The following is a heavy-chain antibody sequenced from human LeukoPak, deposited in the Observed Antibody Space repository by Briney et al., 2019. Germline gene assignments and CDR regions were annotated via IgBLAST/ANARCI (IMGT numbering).Heavy chain of an antibody. Sequence: GGSLRLSCAASGFTFSSYGMHWVRQAPGTGLEWVAVISYDGSNKYYGDSVKGRFTISRGNSKNTLYVQMNSLRPEDTAVYYCAKDFGSGSYPSWFDPWGQGTLVTVSS. CDR3: AKDFGSGSYPSWFDP. CDR2: ISYDGSNK. J-gene: IGHJ5*02. V-gene: IGHV3-30*18. CDR1: GFTFSSYG. D-gene: IGHD3-10*01.